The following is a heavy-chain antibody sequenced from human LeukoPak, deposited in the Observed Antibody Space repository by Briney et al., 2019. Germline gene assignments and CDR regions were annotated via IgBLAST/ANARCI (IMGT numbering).Heavy chain of an antibody. Sequence: SETLSLTCTVSGGSISSYYWSWIRQPPGKGLEWIGYIYYSGSTNYNPSLKSRVTISVDKSKNQFSLKLTSATAADTAVYYCARIPYYYYALDVWGQGTTVTASS. CDR3: ARIPYYYYALDV. J-gene: IGHJ6*02. CDR2: IYYSGST. CDR1: GGSISSYY. V-gene: IGHV4-59*12.